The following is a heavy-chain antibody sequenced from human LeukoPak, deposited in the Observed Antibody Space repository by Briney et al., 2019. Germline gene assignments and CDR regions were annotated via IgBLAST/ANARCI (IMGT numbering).Heavy chain of an antibody. V-gene: IGHV3-23*01. Sequence: GGSLRLSCAASGFRFSSDALTWVRQAPGKGLEWVSGISGSGDITYYVDSVKGRFIISRDNAKNTMYLQMSSLRAEDTAIYYCARGLGDSSNWYWFDPWGQGTLVTVSS. J-gene: IGHJ5*02. CDR3: ARGLGDSSNWYWFDP. CDR2: ISGSGDIT. CDR1: GFRFSSDA. D-gene: IGHD6-13*01.